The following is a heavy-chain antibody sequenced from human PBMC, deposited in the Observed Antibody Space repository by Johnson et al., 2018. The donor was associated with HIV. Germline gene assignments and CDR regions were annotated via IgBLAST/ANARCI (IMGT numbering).Heavy chain of an antibody. CDR3: AKGGISAFDI. Sequence: VQLVESGGGLVQPGRSLRLSCTASGFTLSHFVITWVRQAPGKGLEWVSIIYSGGTAYYADSVKGRFTISRDNSKNTLNLQMNTLRAEDTAIYHCAKGGISAFDIWGQGTMVTVSS. CDR2: IYSGGTA. D-gene: IGHD2-15*01. J-gene: IGHJ3*02. CDR1: GFTLSHFV. V-gene: IGHV3-23*04.